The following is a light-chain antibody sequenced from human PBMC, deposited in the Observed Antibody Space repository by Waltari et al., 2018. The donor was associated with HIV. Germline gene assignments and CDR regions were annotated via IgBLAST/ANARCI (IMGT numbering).Light chain of an antibody. J-gene: IGLJ2*01. CDR1: SSDVGGYKY. V-gene: IGLV2-8*01. Sequence: QSALTQPPSASGSPGQSVPISCTGPSSDVGGYKYVSCYQQHPGKAPKLMIYDVSKRPSGFPDRFSGSKSGNPASLTVSGLQAEDEADYYCSSYAGSNNWVVFGGGTKLTVL. CDR2: DVS. CDR3: SSYAGSNNWVV.